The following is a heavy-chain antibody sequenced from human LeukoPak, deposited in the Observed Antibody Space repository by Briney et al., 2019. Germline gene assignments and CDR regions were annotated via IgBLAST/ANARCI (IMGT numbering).Heavy chain of an antibody. CDR1: GYTFTGYY. CDR2: INPNSGGT. Sequence: ASVKVSCKASGYTFTGYYMHWVRQAPGQGLEWMGWINPNSGGTNYAQKLQGRVAMTTDTSTSTAYMELRSLRSDDTAVYYCAILWFGELFQALDYWGQGTLVTVSS. V-gene: IGHV1-2*02. D-gene: IGHD3-10*01. J-gene: IGHJ4*02. CDR3: AILWFGELFQALDY.